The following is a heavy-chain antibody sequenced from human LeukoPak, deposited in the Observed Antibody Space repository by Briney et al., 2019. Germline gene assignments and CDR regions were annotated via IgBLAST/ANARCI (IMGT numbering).Heavy chain of an antibody. Sequence: GASVKVSCKASGYTFINYGISWVRQAPGQGLEWMGGIIPIFGTANYAQKFQGRVTITADESTSTAYMELSSLRSEDTAVYYCARAPFSSGYYYQGLDYWGQGTLVTVSS. CDR3: ARAPFSSGYYYQGLDY. J-gene: IGHJ4*02. V-gene: IGHV1-69*13. CDR1: GYTFINYG. D-gene: IGHD3-22*01. CDR2: IIPIFGTA.